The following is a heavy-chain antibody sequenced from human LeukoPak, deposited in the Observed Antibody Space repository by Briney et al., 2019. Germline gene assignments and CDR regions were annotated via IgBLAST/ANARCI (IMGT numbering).Heavy chain of an antibody. V-gene: IGHV4-59*01. J-gene: IGHJ4*02. CDR2: IYYSGST. D-gene: IGHD6-13*01. CDR1: GGSISSYY. CDR3: ARRDTSKYSSSWYYFDY. Sequence: SETLSLTCTVSGGSISSYYWSWIRQPPGKGLEWIGYIYYSGSTNYNPSLKSRVTISVDTSKNQFSLKLSSVTAADTAVYYCARRDTSKYSSSWYYFDYWGQGTLVTVSS.